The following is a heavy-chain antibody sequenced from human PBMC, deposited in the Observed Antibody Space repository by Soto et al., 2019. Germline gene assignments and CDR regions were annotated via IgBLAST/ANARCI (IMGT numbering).Heavy chain of an antibody. J-gene: IGHJ4*02. Sequence: LRLSCVVSGFSFKYDIIWVRQAPGKGQEWVSGITGGGSTEYAASVKGRFTISRDNSKNTVHLQMNSLRAEDTAMYYCAKDAVYNDGLWLVSDWGQGTLVTVSS. CDR1: GFSFKYD. CDR2: ITGGGST. D-gene: IGHD2-21*01. CDR3: AKDAVYNDGLWLVSD. V-gene: IGHV3-23*01.